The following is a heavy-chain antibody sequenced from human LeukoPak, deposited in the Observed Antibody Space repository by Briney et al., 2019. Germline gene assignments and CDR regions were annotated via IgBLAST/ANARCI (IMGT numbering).Heavy chain of an antibody. Sequence: SQTLSPTCAISGDSVSSNSAAWNWIRQSPSRGLEWLGRTYYRSKWYNDYAVSVKSRITINPDTSKNQFSLQLNSVTPEDTAVYYCARAVYYYDSSGYYFDYWGQGTLVTVSS. J-gene: IGHJ4*02. V-gene: IGHV6-1*01. D-gene: IGHD3-22*01. CDR1: GDSVSSNSAA. CDR2: TYYRSKWYN. CDR3: ARAVYYYDSSGYYFDY.